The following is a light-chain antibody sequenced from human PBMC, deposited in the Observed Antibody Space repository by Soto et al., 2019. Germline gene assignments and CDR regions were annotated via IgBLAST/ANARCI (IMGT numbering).Light chain of an antibody. Sequence: QGVVTQPPSLSGAPGQRVTISCTGTSANIGAGYDVHWYQQLPGMAPKLLIYGNNKRPSGVPDRFSGSKSGTSASLAITGLQAEDEADYYCQSYDSTLSGLYVLGTVTKLTVL. CDR3: QSYDSTLSGLYV. CDR2: GNN. CDR1: SANIGAGYD. V-gene: IGLV1-40*01. J-gene: IGLJ1*01.